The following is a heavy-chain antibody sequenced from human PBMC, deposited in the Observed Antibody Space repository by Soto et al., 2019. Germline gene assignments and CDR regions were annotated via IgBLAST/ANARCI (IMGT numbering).Heavy chain of an antibody. CDR2: INPNSGGT. CDR3: ARGFVEMAPQAGFDI. D-gene: IGHD2-15*01. Sequence: GASVKVSCKASGYTFTGYYMHWVLQAPGQGLEWMGWINPNSGGTNYAQKFQGRVTMTRDTSISTAYMELSRLRSDDTAVYYCARGFVEMAPQAGFDIWGQGTMVTVSS. V-gene: IGHV1-2*02. CDR1: GYTFTGYY. J-gene: IGHJ3*02.